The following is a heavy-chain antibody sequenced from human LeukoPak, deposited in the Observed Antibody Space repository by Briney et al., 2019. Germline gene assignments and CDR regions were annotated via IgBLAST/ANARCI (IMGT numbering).Heavy chain of an antibody. CDR1: GFTFSSYG. D-gene: IGHD5-24*01. CDR2: IWYDGSNK. J-gene: IGHJ6*03. V-gene: IGHV3-33*06. Sequence: GRXLRLSCAASGFTFSSYGMHWVRQAPGKGLEGVAVIWYDGSNKYYADSVKGRFTISRDNSKNTLYLQMNSLRAEDTAVYYCAKDFARIGGGYNWGGYYMDVWGKGTTVTVSS. CDR3: AKDFARIGGGYNWGGYYMDV.